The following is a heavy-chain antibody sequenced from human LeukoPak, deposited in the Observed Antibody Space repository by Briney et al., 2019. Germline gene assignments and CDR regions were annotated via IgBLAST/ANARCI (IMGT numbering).Heavy chain of an antibody. D-gene: IGHD2-2*01. V-gene: IGHV1-18*01. CDR2: ISAYNGNT. J-gene: IGHJ4*02. CDR1: GYTFTSYG. CDR3: ARDPVVVPAARPEKNGLVY. Sequence: GASVKVSCKASGYTFTSYGISWVRQAPGQGLEGMGWISAYNGNTNYAQKLQGRVTMTTDTSTGTAYMELRSLRSDDTAVYYCARDPVVVPAARPEKNGLVYWGQGTLVTVSS.